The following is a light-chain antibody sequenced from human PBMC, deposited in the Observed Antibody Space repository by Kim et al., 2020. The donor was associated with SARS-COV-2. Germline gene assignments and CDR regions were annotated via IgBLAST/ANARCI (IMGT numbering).Light chain of an antibody. Sequence: SSELTQDPAVSVAVGQTVKITCQGDSLRRYYASWYQQKPGQAPVLVIYGRNNRPSGIPERLSGSTSGDTASLIITGAQAEDEADYYCGSRSSSENVLFGGGTKVTVL. J-gene: IGLJ2*01. V-gene: IGLV3-19*01. CDR3: GSRSSSENVL. CDR2: GRN. CDR1: SLRRYY.